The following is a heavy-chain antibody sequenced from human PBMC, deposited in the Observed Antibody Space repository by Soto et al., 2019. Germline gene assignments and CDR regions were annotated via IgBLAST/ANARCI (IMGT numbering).Heavy chain of an antibody. CDR2: IIPILDIA. J-gene: IGHJ4*02. CDR1: GGTFSNYT. Sequence: QVQLVQSGAEVKKPGSSVKVSCKASGGTFSNYTITWVRQAPGQGLEWMGRIIPILDIANYAKKFQGRVTITADKSTSTAYLELSRLRSEDTAEYYCARAVGIGPVTVSNHVDYWGQGTLVIVSS. D-gene: IGHD4-17*01. CDR3: ARAVGIGPVTVSNHVDY. V-gene: IGHV1-69*02.